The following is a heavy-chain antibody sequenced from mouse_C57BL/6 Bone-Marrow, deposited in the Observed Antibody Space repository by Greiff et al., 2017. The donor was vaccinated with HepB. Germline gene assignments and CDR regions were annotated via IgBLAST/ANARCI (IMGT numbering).Heavy chain of an antibody. CDR2: IYPGDGDT. Sequence: QVQLKESGPELVKPGASVKISCKASGYAFSSSWLNWVKQRPGKGLEWIGRIYPGDGDTNYNGKFKGKATLTADKSSSTAYMQLSSLTSEDSAVYFCARGNYGDYWGQGTTLTVSS. CDR3: ARGNYGDY. V-gene: IGHV1-82*01. J-gene: IGHJ2*01. CDR1: GYAFSSSW.